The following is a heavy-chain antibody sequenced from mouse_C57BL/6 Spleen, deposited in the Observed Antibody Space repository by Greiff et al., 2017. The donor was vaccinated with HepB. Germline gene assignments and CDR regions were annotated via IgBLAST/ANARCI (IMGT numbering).Heavy chain of an antibody. J-gene: IGHJ4*01. CDR1: GFSLTSYG. D-gene: IGHD4-1*01. CDR3: AKPIELGRANYYAMDY. V-gene: IGHV2-3*01. CDR2: IWGDGST. Sequence: VHLVESGPGLVAPSQSLSITCTVSGFSLTSYGVSWVRQPPGKGLEWLGVIWGDGSTNYHSALIPRLSISKDNSKSQVFLKLNRLQTDDTATYYCAKPIELGRANYYAMDYWGQGTSVTVSS.